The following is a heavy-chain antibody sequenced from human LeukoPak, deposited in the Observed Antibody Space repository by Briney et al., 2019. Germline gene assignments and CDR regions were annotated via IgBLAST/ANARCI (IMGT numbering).Heavy chain of an antibody. V-gene: IGHV3-66*01. J-gene: IGHJ3*02. CDR3: ARGLVVGGNGVWAFDI. D-gene: IGHD1-26*01. CDR2: ICKVGNT. Sequence: GGSLRRSCAASGFTVSNNYMRWVRQAPGEGLEWVSVICKVGNTFYADFVKGRFTIPRDNYKYTLYLQMKSLRAEDTALYYCARGLVVGGNGVWAFDIWGQGTMVTVSS. CDR1: GFTVSNNY.